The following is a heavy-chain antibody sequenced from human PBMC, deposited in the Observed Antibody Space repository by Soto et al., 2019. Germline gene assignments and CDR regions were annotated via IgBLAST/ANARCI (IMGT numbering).Heavy chain of an antibody. Sequence: QVQLVQSGAEVKKPGSSVKVSCKASGGTFSSYAISWVRQAPGQGLEWMGGIIPIFGTANYAQKFQGRVTITADESTSTAYMELTSLRSEDTAVYYCARDPQNPPPPYVQAYNWFDPWGQGTLVTVSS. J-gene: IGHJ5*02. V-gene: IGHV1-69*12. D-gene: IGHD3-16*01. CDR3: ARDPQNPPPPYVQAYNWFDP. CDR1: GGTFSSYA. CDR2: IIPIFGTA.